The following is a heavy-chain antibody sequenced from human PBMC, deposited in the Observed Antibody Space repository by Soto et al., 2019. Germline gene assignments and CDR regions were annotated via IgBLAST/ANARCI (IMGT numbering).Heavy chain of an antibody. CDR2: IFYSGST. CDR3: AKDSGYNYGYFRWFDP. V-gene: IGHV4-59*01. CDR1: GGSISSYY. Sequence: SSETLSLTCTVSGGSISSYYWSWIRQPPGRGLEWIGHIFYSGSTNYNPALKSRVTISVDTSKSQFSLKLSSVTAADTAVYYCAKDSGYNYGYFRWFDPWGQGTLVTVSS. D-gene: IGHD5-18*01. J-gene: IGHJ5*02.